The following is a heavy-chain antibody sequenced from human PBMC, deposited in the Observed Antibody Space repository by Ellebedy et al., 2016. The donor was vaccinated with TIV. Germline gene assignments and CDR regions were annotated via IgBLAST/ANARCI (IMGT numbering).Heavy chain of an antibody. CDR2: IGYNGGST. Sequence: GGSLRLXXAASGFTFSSNAMSWVRQAPGKGLEWVSTIGYNGGSTLYADSVKGRFTISRENSKNTLFLQTNSLRAEDTAIYYCASGWHFDYWGQGTLVTVSS. D-gene: IGHD6-19*01. CDR1: GFTFSSNA. J-gene: IGHJ4*02. V-gene: IGHV3-23*01. CDR3: ASGWHFDY.